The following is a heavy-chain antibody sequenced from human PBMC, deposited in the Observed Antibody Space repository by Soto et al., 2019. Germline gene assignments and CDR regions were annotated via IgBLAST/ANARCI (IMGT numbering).Heavy chain of an antibody. D-gene: IGHD6-25*01. J-gene: IGHJ4*02. V-gene: IGHV3-23*01. CDR2: ISASGGST. CDR1: GFTSSNYA. Sequence: GGSLRLSCAASGFTSSNYAFKWVRQARGEGLEWVSSISASGGSTYYADSVKGRFTVSRDNSKSMVYLQMNSLRADDTATYYCAKVDIAAASDYWGQGSLVTVSS. CDR3: AKVDIAAASDY.